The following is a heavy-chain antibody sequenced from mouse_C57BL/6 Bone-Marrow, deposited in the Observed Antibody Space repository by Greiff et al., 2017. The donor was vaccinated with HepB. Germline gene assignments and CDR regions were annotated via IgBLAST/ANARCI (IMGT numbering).Heavy chain of an antibody. Sequence: VQRVESGAELVRPGPSVKMSCKASGYTFTNYWLGWAKQRPGHGLEWIGDFYPGGGYTNYNEKFKGKATLTADKSSSAAYMQFSSLTSEDSAIYYCARSHFDYWGQGTTLTVSS. V-gene: IGHV1-63*01. CDR3: ARSHFDY. J-gene: IGHJ2*01. CDR2: FYPGGGYT. CDR1: GYTFTNYW.